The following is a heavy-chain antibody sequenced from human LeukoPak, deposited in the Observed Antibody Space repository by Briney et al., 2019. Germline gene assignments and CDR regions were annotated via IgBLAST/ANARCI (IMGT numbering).Heavy chain of an antibody. CDR2: ISGSGGST. V-gene: IGHV3-23*01. CDR1: GFTFSSYA. Sequence: PGGSLRLSCAASGFTFSSYAMSWVRQAPGKGLEWVSAISGSGGSTYYADSVKGRFTISRDNSKNTLYLQMNSLGAEDTAVYYCANEGLPAAISSWFDPWGQGTLVTVSS. CDR3: ANEGLPAAISSWFDP. J-gene: IGHJ5*02. D-gene: IGHD2-2*01.